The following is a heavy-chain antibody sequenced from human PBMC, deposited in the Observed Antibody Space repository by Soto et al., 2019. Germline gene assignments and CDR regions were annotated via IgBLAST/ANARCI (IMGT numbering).Heavy chain of an antibody. V-gene: IGHV3-9*01. CDR2: ISWNSGNI. D-gene: IGHD2-15*01. CDR1: GFSFDDYA. CDR3: AKAHCSGGSCCCDV. J-gene: IGHJ6*04. Sequence: GGSLRLSCAASGFSFDDYAMHWVRQVPGKGLEWVSGISWNSGNIGYADSVKGRFTISRDNAKNSLYLQMNSLRAEDTALYYCAKAHCSGGSCCCDVWGKGTTVTVSS.